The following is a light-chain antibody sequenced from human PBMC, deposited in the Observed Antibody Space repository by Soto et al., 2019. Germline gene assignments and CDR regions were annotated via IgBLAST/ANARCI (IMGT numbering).Light chain of an antibody. Sequence: TQSPSSLSASVVDIVTITCQASQDINNYLNWYQQKPGQAPRLLVYHASNRATGVPARFSGSGSGTDFTLTISSLEPEDFAVYYCQQRSNRPITFGQGTRLEIK. CDR2: HAS. CDR1: QDINNY. CDR3: QQRSNRPIT. V-gene: IGKV3-11*01. J-gene: IGKJ5*01.